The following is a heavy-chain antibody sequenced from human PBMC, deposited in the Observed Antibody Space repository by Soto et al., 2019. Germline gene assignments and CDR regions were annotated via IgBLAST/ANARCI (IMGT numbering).Heavy chain of an antibody. Sequence: SETLSLTRTVSGGSISSSSYYWGWIRQPPGKGLEWIGSIYYSGSTYYNPSLKSRVTISVDTSKNKFSLKLSSVTAADTAVYYCACIFSGGYGYGFYYYGMDVGAQGPTVTASS. CDR2: IYYSGST. CDR3: ACIFSGGYGYGFYYYGMDV. V-gene: IGHV4-39*01. J-gene: IGHJ6*02. CDR1: GGSISSSSYY. D-gene: IGHD5-18*01.